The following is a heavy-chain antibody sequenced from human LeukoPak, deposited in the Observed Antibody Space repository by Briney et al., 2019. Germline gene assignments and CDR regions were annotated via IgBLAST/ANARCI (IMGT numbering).Heavy chain of an antibody. CDR3: ARDDVGRFLEWLFADY. Sequence: GGSLRLSCAASGFTFSSYSMNWVRQAPGKGLEWVSSISSSSSYIYYADSVKGQFTISRDNAKNSLYLQMNSLRAEDTAVYYCARDDVGRFLEWLFADYWGQGSLVTVSS. V-gene: IGHV3-21*01. CDR2: ISSSSSYI. J-gene: IGHJ4*02. CDR1: GFTFSSYS. D-gene: IGHD3-3*01.